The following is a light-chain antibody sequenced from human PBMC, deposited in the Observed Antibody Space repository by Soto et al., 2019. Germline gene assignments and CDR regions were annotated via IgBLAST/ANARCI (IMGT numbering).Light chain of an antibody. V-gene: IGKV1-5*01. CDR2: AVS. CDR3: QQYSSSRT. CDR1: QSVSGW. J-gene: IGKJ1*01. Sequence: DIQMTQSPSTLSASVGDTVTVTCRASQSVSGWLAWYQQKPGKAPKLLIYAVSSLQSGVPSRFSGSGSGTDFTLTITRLEPEDFAVYYCQQYSSSRTFGQGTKVDIK.